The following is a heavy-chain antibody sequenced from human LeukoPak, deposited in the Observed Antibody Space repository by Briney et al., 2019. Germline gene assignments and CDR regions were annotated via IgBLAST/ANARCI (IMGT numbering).Heavy chain of an antibody. J-gene: IGHJ3*01. CDR1: GFTLTNNW. Sequence: PGGSLRLSCTASGFTLTNNWKHWVRQVPGEGLEWVSRVNTYGTKTNYADSVRGRFTTSRDNTKNTLYLQMASLTADASAIYYCAREFSPEDAFDLWGQGTRVTVSS. CDR3: AREFSPEDAFDL. V-gene: IGHV3-74*01. CDR2: VNTYGTKT.